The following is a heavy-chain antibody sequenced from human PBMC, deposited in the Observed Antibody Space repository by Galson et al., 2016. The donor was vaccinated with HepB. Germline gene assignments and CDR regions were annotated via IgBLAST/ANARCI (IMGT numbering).Heavy chain of an antibody. Sequence: SLRLSCAASGFTFSNYWIHWVRQAPGKGLEWVSSISRSSRHIYYADSAKGRFTISRENAKNSLYLQMNSLKVDDTAVYFFARDREGTSWFSGDHDHYGMDVWGQGTTVTVSS. V-gene: IGHV3-21*01. J-gene: IGHJ6*02. CDR1: GFTFSNYW. D-gene: IGHD6-13*01. CDR2: ISRSSRHI. CDR3: ARDREGTSWFSGDHDHYGMDV.